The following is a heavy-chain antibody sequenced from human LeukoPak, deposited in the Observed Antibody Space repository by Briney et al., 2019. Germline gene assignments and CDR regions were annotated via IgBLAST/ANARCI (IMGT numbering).Heavy chain of an antibody. D-gene: IGHD4-23*01. Sequence: PGRSLTLPCAASTLILSRLAIHWARQAPGKGLEWVAVLSYDGTNKYYADSVKGRFTISRDNSKNTLYLQMNSLRAEDTAIYYCAKEIDYGGNSFDYWGQGTLVTVSS. J-gene: IGHJ4*02. CDR2: LSYDGTNK. CDR1: TLILSRLA. V-gene: IGHV3-30*18. CDR3: AKEIDYGGNSFDY.